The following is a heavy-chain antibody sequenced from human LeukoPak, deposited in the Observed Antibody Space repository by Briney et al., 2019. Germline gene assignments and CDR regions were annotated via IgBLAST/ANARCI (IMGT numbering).Heavy chain of an antibody. CDR1: GFTFSSYA. Sequence: GGSLRLSCAASGFTFSSYAMHWVRQAPGKGLEWVAVISYDGSNKYYADSVKGRFTISRDNAKNTLYLQMNSLRAEDTAVYYCGRGFSIVPAGIPDYWGQGTLVTVSS. J-gene: IGHJ4*02. V-gene: IGHV3-30-3*01. CDR3: GRGFSIVPAGIPDY. D-gene: IGHD2-2*02. CDR2: ISYDGSNK.